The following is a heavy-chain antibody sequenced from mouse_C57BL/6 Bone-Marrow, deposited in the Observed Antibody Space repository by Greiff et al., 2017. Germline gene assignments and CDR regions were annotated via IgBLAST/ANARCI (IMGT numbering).Heavy chain of an antibody. Sequence: EVKLMESGGGLVKPGGSLKLSCAASGFTFSSYAMSWVRQTPEKSLEWVATISDGGSYTYYPDNVKGRFTISRDNAKNNPYLQMGHLKSEDTAKYYCAREYAHYWGQGTTLTVSS. CDR2: ISDGGSYT. J-gene: IGHJ2*01. V-gene: IGHV5-4*01. CDR3: AREYAHY. CDR1: GFTFSSYA. D-gene: IGHD2-14*01.